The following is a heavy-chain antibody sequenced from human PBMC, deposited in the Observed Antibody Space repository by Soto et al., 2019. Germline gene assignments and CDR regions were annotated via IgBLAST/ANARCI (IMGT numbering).Heavy chain of an antibody. V-gene: IGHV1-46*01. CDR2: INPSGGST. CDR1: GYPFTGYY. CDR3: ARDLTAIVAASPVPKDAFDI. J-gene: IGHJ3*02. D-gene: IGHD5-12*01. Sequence: ASVNVSCKTSGYPFTGYYMHWVRPAPGQGLELMGIINPSGGSTSYAQKFQGRVTMTRDTSTSTVYMELSSLRSEDTAVYYCARDLTAIVAASPVPKDAFDIWGQGTMDTVSS.